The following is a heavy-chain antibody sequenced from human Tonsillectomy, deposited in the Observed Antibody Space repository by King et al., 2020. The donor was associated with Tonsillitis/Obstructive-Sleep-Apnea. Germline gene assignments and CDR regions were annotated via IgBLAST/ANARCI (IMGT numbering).Heavy chain of an antibody. D-gene: IGHD2-2*01. V-gene: IGHV1-46*01. CDR1: GYTFTSYY. J-gene: IGHJ4*02. CDR3: ARGSTSTSCPFDY. Sequence: QLVQSGTEVKKPGASVKVSCKASGYTFTSYYIHWVRQAPGQGLEWMGIIYPRGGSTIYATKFQGRVTMTRDTSTSTVYMELSSLRSEDTAVYYCARGSTSTSCPFDYWGQGTLVTVPS. CDR2: IYPRGGST.